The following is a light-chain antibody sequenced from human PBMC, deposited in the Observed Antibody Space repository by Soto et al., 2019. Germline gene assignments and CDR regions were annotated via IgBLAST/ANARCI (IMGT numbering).Light chain of an antibody. CDR2: GAS. CDR3: QQYNNWPLYA. J-gene: IGKJ2*01. V-gene: IGKV3-15*01. CDR1: QSVSSN. Sequence: EIVMTQSPATLSVSPGERATLSCRASQSVSSNLAWYQQKPGQAPRLLIYGASTRATGIPARFSGSGSGTAFTLTISSLQSEDFAVYYCQQYNNWPLYAFGQGTKLEIK.